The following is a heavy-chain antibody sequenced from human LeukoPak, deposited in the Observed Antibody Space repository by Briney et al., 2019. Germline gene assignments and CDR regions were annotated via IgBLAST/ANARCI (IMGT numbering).Heavy chain of an antibody. CDR3: ARPRGYSYGYGGPFDY. V-gene: IGHV1-69*13. D-gene: IGHD5-18*01. CDR2: IIPIFGTA. CDR1: GGTFSSYA. J-gene: IGHJ4*02. Sequence: ASVKVSCKASGGTFSSYAISWVRQAPGQGLEWMGGIIPIFGTANYAQKFQGRVTITADESTSTAYMELSSLGSEDTAVYYCARPRGYSYGYGGPFDYWGQGTLVTVSS.